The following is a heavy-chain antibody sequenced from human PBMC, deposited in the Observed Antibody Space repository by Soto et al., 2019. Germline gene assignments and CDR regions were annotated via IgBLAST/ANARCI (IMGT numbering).Heavy chain of an antibody. CDR3: ARFGRDSSSY. CDR2: IKQDGSEE. CDR1: GFTFSSYW. D-gene: IGHD3-10*01. Sequence: GGSLRLSCAVSGFTFSSYWMSWVRQAPGKGLEWVANIKQDGSEEQYVDSVKGRFTISRDNAKNSLYLQMNSLRAEDTAMYYGARFGRDSSSYWGQGTLVTVSS. V-gene: IGHV3-7*05. J-gene: IGHJ4*02.